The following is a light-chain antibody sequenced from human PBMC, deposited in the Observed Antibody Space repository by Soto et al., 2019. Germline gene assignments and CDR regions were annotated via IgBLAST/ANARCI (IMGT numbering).Light chain of an antibody. V-gene: IGKV3-20*01. CDR1: QSVSSNS. J-gene: IGKJ2*01. Sequence: EIVLTQSPGTLSLSPGERATLSCRASQSVSSNSLAWYQQKPGQAPRLLIYGASSRATGIPDRFSGSGSGTDFTLTISRLEPEDFAVYYCHQYGSLYTFGQGTKVEIK. CDR2: GAS. CDR3: HQYGSLYT.